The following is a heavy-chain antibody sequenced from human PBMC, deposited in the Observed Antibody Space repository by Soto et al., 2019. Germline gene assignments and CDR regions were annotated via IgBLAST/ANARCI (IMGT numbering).Heavy chain of an antibody. Sequence: GGSLRLSCAASGFTFSSYGMHWVRQAPGKGLEWVAVIWYDGSNKYYADSVKGRFTISRDNSKNTLYLQMNSLRAEDTAVYYCARVRNDDSWNDADYYGMDVWGQGTTVTVSS. D-gene: IGHD1-1*01. CDR1: GFTFSSYG. V-gene: IGHV3-33*01. CDR2: IWYDGSNK. J-gene: IGHJ6*02. CDR3: ARVRNDDSWNDADYYGMDV.